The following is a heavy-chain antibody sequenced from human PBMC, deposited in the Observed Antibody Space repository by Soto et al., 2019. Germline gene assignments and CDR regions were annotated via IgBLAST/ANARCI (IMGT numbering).Heavy chain of an antibody. Sequence: QVQLVQSGAEVKKPGSSVKVSCKASGGTFSSYTISWVRQAPGQGLEWMGRIIPILGIANYAQKFQGRVTITADKSMSTAYMELSSLRSEDTAVYYCARDDYGSGMAWGQGTLVTVSS. J-gene: IGHJ5*02. CDR2: IIPILGIA. D-gene: IGHD3-10*01. V-gene: IGHV1-69*08. CDR3: ARDDYGSGMA. CDR1: GGTFSSYT.